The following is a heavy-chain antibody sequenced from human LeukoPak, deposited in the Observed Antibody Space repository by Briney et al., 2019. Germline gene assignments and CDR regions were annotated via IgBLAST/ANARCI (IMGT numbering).Heavy chain of an antibody. D-gene: IGHD2-8*01. J-gene: IGHJ3*02. CDR2: IYTSGST. Sequence: PSETLSLTCTVSGGSISSGSYYWSWIRQLAGKGLEWIGRIYTSGSTNYNPSLKSRVTISVDTSKNQFSLKLSSVTAADTAVYYCARRSLGYCTNGVCYTPPDAFDIWGQGTMVTVSS. V-gene: IGHV4-61*02. CDR3: ARRSLGYCTNGVCYTPPDAFDI. CDR1: GGSISSGSYY.